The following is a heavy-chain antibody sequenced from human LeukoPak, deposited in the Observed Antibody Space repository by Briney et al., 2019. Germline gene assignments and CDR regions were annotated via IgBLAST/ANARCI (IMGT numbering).Heavy chain of an antibody. CDR1: GFTFSSYA. CDR2: ISGSGGST. J-gene: IGHJ4*02. Sequence: GGSLRLSCAASGFTFSSYAMNWVRQAPGKGLEWVSAISGSGGSTYYADSVKGRFTISRDNSKNTLYLQMNSLRAEDTAVYYCAKSNYYDSSGHSRKFDYWGQGTLVTVSS. D-gene: IGHD3-22*01. CDR3: AKSNYYDSSGHSRKFDY. V-gene: IGHV3-23*01.